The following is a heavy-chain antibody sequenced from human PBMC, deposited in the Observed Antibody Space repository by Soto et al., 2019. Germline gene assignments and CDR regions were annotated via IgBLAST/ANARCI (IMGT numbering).Heavy chain of an antibody. CDR3: ARDYRDGYNGYYFDY. V-gene: IGHV4-59*01. CDR1: GGSISTFL. CDR2: IYYSGST. J-gene: IGHJ4*02. Sequence: PSETLSLTCTVTGGSISTFLWNWIRQPPGKGLEWIGSIYYSGSTNYNPSLNSRVTISVDTSKNQFSLKLSSVTAADTAVYYCARDYRDGYNGYYFDYWGQGTLVTVSS. D-gene: IGHD3-10*01.